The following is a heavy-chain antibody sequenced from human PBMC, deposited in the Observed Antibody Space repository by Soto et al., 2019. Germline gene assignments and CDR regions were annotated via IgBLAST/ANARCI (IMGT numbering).Heavy chain of an antibody. CDR2: INSDGSST. CDR3: AKVGPTSSGGYIDY. V-gene: IGHV3-74*01. J-gene: IGHJ4*02. Sequence: GGSLRLSCAASGFTFSSYWMHWVRQAPGKGLVWVSRINSDGSSTSYADSVKGRFTISRDNAKNTLYLQMNSLRAEDTAVYYCAKVGPTSSGGYIDYWGQRTLVIVSS. CDR1: GFTFSSYW. D-gene: IGHD6-19*01.